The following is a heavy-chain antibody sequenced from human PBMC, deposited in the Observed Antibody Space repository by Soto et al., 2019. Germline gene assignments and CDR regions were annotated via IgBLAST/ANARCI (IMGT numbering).Heavy chain of an antibody. CDR3: ARLVERYGDYAGYFDY. Sequence: SETLSLTCTVSGGSISSSSYYWGWIRQPPGKGLEWIGSIYYSGSTYYNPSLRSRVTISVDTSKNQFSLKLSSVTAADTAVYYCARLVERYGDYAGYFDYWGQGTLVTVSS. V-gene: IGHV4-39*01. J-gene: IGHJ4*02. CDR1: GGSISSSSYY. CDR2: IYYSGST. D-gene: IGHD4-17*01.